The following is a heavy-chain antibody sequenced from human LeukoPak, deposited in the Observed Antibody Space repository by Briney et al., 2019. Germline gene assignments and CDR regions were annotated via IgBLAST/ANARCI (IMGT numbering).Heavy chain of an antibody. CDR1: GFTFSSYG. CDR2: VSYDGGNK. Sequence: GRSLRLSCAASGFTFSSYGMHWVRQAPGKGLEWVAAVSYDGGNKYYADSVKGRFTISRDNSKNTLYLQMNSLRAEDTAVYYCAKDGYYYGPFDAFDMWGQGTVVAVSS. D-gene: IGHD3-10*01. CDR3: AKDGYYYGPFDAFDM. V-gene: IGHV3-30*18. J-gene: IGHJ3*02.